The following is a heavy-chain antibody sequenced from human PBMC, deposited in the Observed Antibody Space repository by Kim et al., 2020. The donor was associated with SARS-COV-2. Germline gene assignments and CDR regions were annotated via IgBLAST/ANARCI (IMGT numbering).Heavy chain of an antibody. Sequence: SETLSLSCTVSRDSISSNKYYWGWIRQPPGKGLEWIGSISYSANTYYNPSLKSRVTISVDTSKRQISLKLSSVTVADTAVYSCSRDEHSVAWFYYWSQGTLVTVSS. CDR3: SRDEHSVAWFYY. D-gene: IGHD1-26*01. J-gene: IGHJ4*02. CDR2: ISYSANT. CDR1: RDSISSNKYY. V-gene: IGHV4-39*01.